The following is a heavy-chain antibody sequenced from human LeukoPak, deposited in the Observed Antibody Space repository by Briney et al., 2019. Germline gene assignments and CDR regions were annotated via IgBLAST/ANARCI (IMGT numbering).Heavy chain of an antibody. CDR2: ISGSGGST. CDR3: SFLPSGVDY. D-gene: IGHD2/OR15-2a*01. J-gene: IGHJ4*02. Sequence: GGSLRLSCAASGFTFSSYAMSWVRQAPGKGMEWVSAISGSGGSTYYADSVKGRFTISRDNSKNTLYLQMNSLRAEDTAVYYCSFLPSGVDYWGQGTLVTVSS. V-gene: IGHV3-23*01. CDR1: GFTFSSYA.